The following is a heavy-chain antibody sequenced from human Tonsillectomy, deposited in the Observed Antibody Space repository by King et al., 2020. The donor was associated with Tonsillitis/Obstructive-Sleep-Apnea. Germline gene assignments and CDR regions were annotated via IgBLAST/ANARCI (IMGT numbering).Heavy chain of an antibody. D-gene: IGHD3-3*01. V-gene: IGHV3-9*01. CDR3: AKDTGRFLTPYMDV. Sequence: VQLVESGGALVQPGRSLRPSCAAPGFTFDDYAMHWVRQAPGKGLEWVSGITWNSGDKGYAASVKGRFTISRDNAKNSLYLQMNSLRAEDTALYYCAKDTGRFLTPYMDVWGKGTTVTASS. CDR2: ITWNSGDK. CDR1: GFTFDDYA. J-gene: IGHJ6*03.